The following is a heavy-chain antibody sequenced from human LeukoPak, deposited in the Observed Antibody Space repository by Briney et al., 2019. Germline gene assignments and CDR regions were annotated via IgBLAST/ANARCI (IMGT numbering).Heavy chain of an antibody. CDR2: INPSGGST. Sequence: ASVKVSCKASGNTFTSYYMHWVRQAPGQGLEWMGIINPSGGSTSYAQKFQGRVTMTRDTSTSTVYMELSSLRSEDTAVYYCARSPTGAYCSGGSCYYPQYYYYYGMDVWGQGTTVTVSS. V-gene: IGHV1-46*01. CDR1: GNTFTSYY. CDR3: ARSPTGAYCSGGSCYYPQYYYYYGMDV. D-gene: IGHD2-15*01. J-gene: IGHJ6*02.